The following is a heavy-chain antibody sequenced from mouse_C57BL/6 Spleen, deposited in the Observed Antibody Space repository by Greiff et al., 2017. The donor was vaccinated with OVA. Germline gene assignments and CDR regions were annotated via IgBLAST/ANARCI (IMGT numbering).Heavy chain of an antibody. CDR3: AREGYDYDGGFAY. J-gene: IGHJ3*01. CDR1: GFTFSSYA. V-gene: IGHV5-4*01. Sequence: EVKLVESGGGLVKPGGSLKLSCAASGFTFSSYAMSWVRQTPEKRLEWVATISDGGSYTYYPDNVKGRFTISRDNAKNNLYLQMSHLKSEDTAMYYCAREGYDYDGGFAYWGQGTLVTVSA. CDR2: ISDGGSYT. D-gene: IGHD2-4*01.